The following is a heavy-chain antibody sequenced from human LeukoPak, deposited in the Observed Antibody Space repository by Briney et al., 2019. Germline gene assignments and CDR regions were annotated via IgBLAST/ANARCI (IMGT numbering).Heavy chain of an antibody. CDR1: GGSISSYY. J-gene: IGHJ4*02. CDR2: IYYSGST. D-gene: IGHD4-17*01. V-gene: IGHV4-59*08. Sequence: SETLSLACTVSGGSISSYYWSWIRQPPGKGLEWIGYIYYSGSTNYNPSLKSRVTISVDTSKNQFSLKLSSVTAADTAVYYCARAYGFFDYWGQGTLVTVSS. CDR3: ARAYGFFDY.